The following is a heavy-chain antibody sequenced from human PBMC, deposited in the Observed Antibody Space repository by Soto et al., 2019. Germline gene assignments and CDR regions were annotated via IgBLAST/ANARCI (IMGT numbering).Heavy chain of an antibody. D-gene: IGHD3-22*01. Sequence: GASVKVSCKASGYTFTSYGISWVRQAPGQGLEWMGWISAYNGNTNYAQKLQGRVTMTTDTSTSTAHMELRSLRSDDTAVYYCASTNYYDSSGYYYRYWGQGTLVTVSS. V-gene: IGHV1-18*01. CDR3: ASTNYYDSSGYYYRY. CDR2: ISAYNGNT. J-gene: IGHJ4*02. CDR1: GYTFTSYG.